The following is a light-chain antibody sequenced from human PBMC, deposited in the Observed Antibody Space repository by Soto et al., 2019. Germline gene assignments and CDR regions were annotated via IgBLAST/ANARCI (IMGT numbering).Light chain of an antibody. CDR3: QESYSVPLFT. V-gene: IGKV1-39*01. CDR1: QTIGTY. J-gene: IGKJ3*01. CDR2: AAS. Sequence: DIEMTPSPSSLSASIGDRITITCRASQTIGTYLNWFQQKPGKAPKLLIYAASNLQSGVPSRFSGSGSGTDFTLIISSLQPGDFATYFCQESYSVPLFTFGPGTKVDVK.